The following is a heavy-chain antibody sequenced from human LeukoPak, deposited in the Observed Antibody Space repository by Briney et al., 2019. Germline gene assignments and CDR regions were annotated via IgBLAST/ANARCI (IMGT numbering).Heavy chain of an antibody. Sequence: SESLSLTCTGSGGSISSVNYYWSWIRQPAGKGREWIGRIYTSGSINYNPSLKSRVTISVDTSKNQFSLKLTSVTAADTAVYYCARDLRHYDFWSGYYTDAFDIWGQGTMVTVSS. CDR1: GGSISSVNYY. V-gene: IGHV4-61*02. CDR3: ARDLRHYDFWSGYYTDAFDI. J-gene: IGHJ3*02. D-gene: IGHD3-3*01. CDR2: IYTSGSI.